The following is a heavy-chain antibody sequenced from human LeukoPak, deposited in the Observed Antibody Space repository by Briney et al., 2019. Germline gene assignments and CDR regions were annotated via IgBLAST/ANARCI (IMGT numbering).Heavy chain of an antibody. CDR1: GFTFGDYA. J-gene: IGHJ4*02. V-gene: IGHV3-49*04. CDR2: ITSKAYGGTR. Sequence: PGGSLRLSCTASGFTFGDYAMNWVRQARGKGPEWVGFITSKAYGGTREYAASVKGRLTISRDDSKSIAYLQMNSLKTEDTAVYYCSRMTYCSGGSCSFDDWGQGTLVTVSS. D-gene: IGHD2-15*01. CDR3: SRMTYCSGGSCSFDD.